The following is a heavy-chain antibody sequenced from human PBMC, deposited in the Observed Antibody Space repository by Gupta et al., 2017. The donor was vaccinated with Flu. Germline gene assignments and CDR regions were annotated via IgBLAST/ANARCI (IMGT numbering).Heavy chain of an antibody. D-gene: IGHD2-15*01. Sequence: QVQLQESGPGLVKPSQTLSLTCAVSGGPISSGGYYWSWIRQHPGKGLEWIGYIQYSGSTYYNPSLKSRLGMSVDTSKNQFSLTLSSVTAADTAVYFCARDPCSGGSCQGYWLDPWGQGTLVTVSS. CDR2: IQYSGST. V-gene: IGHV4-31*11. CDR3: ARDPCSGGSCQGYWLDP. J-gene: IGHJ5*02. CDR1: GGPISSGGYY.